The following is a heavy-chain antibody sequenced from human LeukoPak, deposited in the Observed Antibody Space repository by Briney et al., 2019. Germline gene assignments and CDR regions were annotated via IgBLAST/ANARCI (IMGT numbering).Heavy chain of an antibody. Sequence: EGSLRLSCAASGFTFSTYWMHWVRQVPGKGLVWVSRVNREGTTSAYADSVKGRFTISRDNDKNTLYLQMNSLRVEDTAVYYCARDVDWILFDYWGQGTLVTVSS. CDR3: ARDVDWILFDY. V-gene: IGHV3-74*01. CDR2: VNREGTTS. CDR1: GFTFSTYW. D-gene: IGHD3-9*01. J-gene: IGHJ4*02.